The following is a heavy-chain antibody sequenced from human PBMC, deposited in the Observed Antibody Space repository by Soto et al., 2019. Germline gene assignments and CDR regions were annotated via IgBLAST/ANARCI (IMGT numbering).Heavy chain of an antibody. Sequence: PGGSLRLSCAASGFTFSSHSMNWVRQAPGKGLEWVSSISSSSSYIYYADSVKGRFTISRDNAKNSLYLQMNSLRAEDTAVYYCARVAMIVVVNGAFDIWGQGTMVTVSS. CDR3: ARVAMIVVVNGAFDI. J-gene: IGHJ3*02. D-gene: IGHD3-22*01. CDR1: GFTFSSHS. CDR2: ISSSSSYI. V-gene: IGHV3-21*01.